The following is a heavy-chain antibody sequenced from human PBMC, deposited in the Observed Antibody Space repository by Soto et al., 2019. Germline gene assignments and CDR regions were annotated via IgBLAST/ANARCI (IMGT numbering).Heavy chain of an antibody. V-gene: IGHV3-30*18. J-gene: IGHJ4*02. Sequence: GGSLRLSCAASGFTFSSYGMHWVRQAPGKGLEWVAVISYDGSNKYYADSVKGRFTISRDNSKNTLYLQMNSLRAEDTAVYYCAKDRGAVAGPLGGDWGQGTLVTVSS. CDR1: GFTFSSYG. CDR2: ISYDGSNK. D-gene: IGHD6-19*01. CDR3: AKDRGAVAGPLGGD.